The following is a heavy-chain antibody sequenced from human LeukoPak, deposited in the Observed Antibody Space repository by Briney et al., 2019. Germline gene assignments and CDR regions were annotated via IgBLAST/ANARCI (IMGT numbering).Heavy chain of an antibody. CDR1: GGSISSYC. J-gene: IGHJ6*03. Sequence: SETLSLTCTVSGGSISSYCWSWIRQPPGKGLEWIGYIFYSGSTNYKPSLKSRLTISVDASKNQFSLKLGSVTAADTAMYYCAREESDWSSLGYYYHYMDVWGKGTTVTISS. V-gene: IGHV4-59*12. CDR3: AREESDWSSLGYYYHYMDV. D-gene: IGHD3-9*01. CDR2: IFYSGST.